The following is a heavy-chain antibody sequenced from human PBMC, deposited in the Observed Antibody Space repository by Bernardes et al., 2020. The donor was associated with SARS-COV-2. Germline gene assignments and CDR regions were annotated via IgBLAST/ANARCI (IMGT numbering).Heavy chain of an antibody. CDR2: INHSGST. CDR3: ARWGGYSYGSGFDY. D-gene: IGHD5-18*01. V-gene: IGHV4-34*01. Sequence: SETLSLTCAVYGGSFSGYYWSWIRQPPGKGLEWIWEINHSGSTNYNPSLKSRVTISVDTSTNQFSLKLRSVTAADTAVYYCARWGGYSYGSGFDYWGQGTLVTVSS. J-gene: IGHJ4*02. CDR1: GGSFSGYY.